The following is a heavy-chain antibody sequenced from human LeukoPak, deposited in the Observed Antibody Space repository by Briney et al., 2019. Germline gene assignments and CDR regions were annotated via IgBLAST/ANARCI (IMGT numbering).Heavy chain of an antibody. CDR2: IKQDGSEK. CDR1: GFTFSSYW. J-gene: IGHJ6*03. D-gene: IGHD6-13*01. V-gene: IGHV3-7*01. CDR3: ARVGYSSSWYPVGYYYYYMDV. Sequence: GGSLRLSCAASGFTFSSYWMSWVRQAPGKGLEWVANIKQDGSEKYYVDSVKGRFTISRDNAKNSLYLQMNSLRAEDTAVYYCARVGYSSSWYPVGYYYYYMDVWGKGTTVTVSS.